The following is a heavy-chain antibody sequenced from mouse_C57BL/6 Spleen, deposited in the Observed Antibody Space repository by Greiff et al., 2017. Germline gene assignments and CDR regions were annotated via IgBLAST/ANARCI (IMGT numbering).Heavy chain of an antibody. V-gene: IGHV1-64*01. CDR1: GYTFTSYW. D-gene: IGHD1-1*01. J-gene: IGHJ4*01. CDR2: IHPNSGST. Sequence: VQLQQSGAELVKPGASVKLSCKASGYTFTSYWMHWVKQRPGQGLEWIGMIHPNSGSTNYNEKFKSKATLTVDKSSSTAYMQLSSLTSEDSAVYYCARSDYGSTMDYWGQGTSVTVSS. CDR3: ARSDYGSTMDY.